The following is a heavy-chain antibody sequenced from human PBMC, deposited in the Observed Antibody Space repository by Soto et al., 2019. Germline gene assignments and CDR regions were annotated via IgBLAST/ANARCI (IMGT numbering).Heavy chain of an antibody. Sequence: QVQLVQSGAEVKKPGASVKVSCKASGYTFTSYAMNWMRQAPGQRLEWMGWINAGNGNTKYSQQFKGRVTITRDTSASTVYTELSSLTSEDTAVSYCASGEFLTSHDYWGHGTLVTFAS. D-gene: IGHD3-10*01. CDR3: ASGEFLTSHDY. CDR1: GYTFTSYA. V-gene: IGHV1-3*01. J-gene: IGHJ4*01. CDR2: INAGNGNT.